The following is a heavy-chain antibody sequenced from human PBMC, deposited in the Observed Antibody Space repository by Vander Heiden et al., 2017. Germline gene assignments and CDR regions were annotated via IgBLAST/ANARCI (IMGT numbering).Heavy chain of an antibody. CDR1: GFTLSSYS. V-gene: IGHV3-21*01. D-gene: IGHD2-2*01. CDR3: ARPYHDYYYYGMDV. Sequence: EVQLVESGGGRVKPGGSLRLSCVASGFTLSSYSMSWVRQAPGKGLEWVSSISSGSDYKYYADSVKGRFTVSRDNAKNSLYLQVKSLRAEDTAVYYCARPYHDYYYYGMDVWGQGTTVTVSS. CDR2: ISSGSDYK. J-gene: IGHJ6*02.